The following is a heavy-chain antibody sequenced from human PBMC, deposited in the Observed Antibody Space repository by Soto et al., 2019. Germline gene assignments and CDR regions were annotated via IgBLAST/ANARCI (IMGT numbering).Heavy chain of an antibody. D-gene: IGHD1-26*01. CDR1: GFTFSHYG. CDR3: ARYSGKYQGPIDY. Sequence: GGSLRLSCAASGFTFSHYGIHWVRQAPGKGLEWLAVISYDGSNKHYADSVKGRFTVSRDNSKNTLYLQKNSRRAEDTAVYFCARYSGKYQGPIDYWGQGTLVTVSS. CDR2: ISYDGSNK. V-gene: IGHV3-30*03. J-gene: IGHJ4*02.